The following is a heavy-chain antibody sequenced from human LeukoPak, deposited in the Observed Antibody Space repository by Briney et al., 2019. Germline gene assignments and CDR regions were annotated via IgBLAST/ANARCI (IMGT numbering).Heavy chain of an antibody. Sequence: SETLSLTCTVSGGSISDYYWSWIRQPPGKGLEWIGYIYYSGSTNYNPSLKSRVTISVDTSKNQFSLKLSSVTAADTAVYYCSGSYLYYYYYYMHVWGKGTTVTISS. V-gene: IGHV4-59*01. CDR1: GGSISDYY. J-gene: IGHJ6*03. CDR3: SGSYLYYYYYYMHV. D-gene: IGHD1-26*01. CDR2: IYYSGST.